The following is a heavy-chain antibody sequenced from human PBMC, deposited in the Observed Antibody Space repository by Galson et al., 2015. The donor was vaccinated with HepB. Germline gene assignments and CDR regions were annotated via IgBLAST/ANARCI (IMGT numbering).Heavy chain of an antibody. V-gene: IGHV3-11*06. Sequence: SLRLSCAASGFTFSDYYMSWIRQAPGKGLEWVSYISSSSSYTNYADSVKGRFTISRDNAKNSLYLQMNSLRAEDTAVYYCARGPMVRGVPYGMDVWGQGTTVTVSS. D-gene: IGHD3-10*01. J-gene: IGHJ6*02. CDR2: ISSSSSYT. CDR3: ARGPMVRGVPYGMDV. CDR1: GFTFSDYY.